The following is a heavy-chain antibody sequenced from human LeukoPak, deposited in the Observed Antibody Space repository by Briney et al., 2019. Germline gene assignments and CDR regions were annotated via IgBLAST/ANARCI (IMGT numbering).Heavy chain of an antibody. J-gene: IGHJ6*02. Sequence: PGGSLRLSCAASGFTFDDYAMHWVRQAPGKGLEWVSLISGDGGSTYYADSVKGRFTIFRDNSKNSLYLQMNSLRTEDTALYYCAKDLGLSLDYYGMDVWGQGTTVTVSS. CDR2: ISGDGGST. CDR3: AKDLGLSLDYYGMDV. V-gene: IGHV3-43*02. CDR1: GFTFDDYA. D-gene: IGHD3-16*01.